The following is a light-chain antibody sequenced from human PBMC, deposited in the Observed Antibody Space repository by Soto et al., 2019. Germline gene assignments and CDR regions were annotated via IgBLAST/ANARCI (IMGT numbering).Light chain of an antibody. CDR3: QQRTSWPPT. Sequence: EIVLTQSPATLSLSPGERATLSCKASQNVNNHLVWYQQKSGQAPRLVIYDTSTRASDFPARFSGRGSGPAFTLPRSRLEPEDFGVYCCQQRTSWPPTFGQGTRLDIK. CDR2: DTS. J-gene: IGKJ5*01. CDR1: QNVNNH. V-gene: IGKV3-11*01.